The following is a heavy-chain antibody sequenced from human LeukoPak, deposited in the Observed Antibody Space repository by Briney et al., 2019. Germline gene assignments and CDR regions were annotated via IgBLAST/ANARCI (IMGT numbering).Heavy chain of an antibody. CDR3: ASLSSYDYVWGSYRDH. D-gene: IGHD3-16*02. V-gene: IGHV4-34*01. Sequence: SETLSLTCAVYGGSFSGYYWSWIRQPPGKGLEWIGEINHSGSTNYNPSLKSRVTISVDTSKNQFSLKLSSVTAADTAVYYRASLSSYDYVWGSYRDHWGQGTLVTVSS. CDR2: INHSGST. J-gene: IGHJ4*02. CDR1: GGSFSGYY.